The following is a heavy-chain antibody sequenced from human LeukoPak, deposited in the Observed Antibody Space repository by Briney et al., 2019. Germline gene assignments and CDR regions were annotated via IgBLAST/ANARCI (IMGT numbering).Heavy chain of an antibody. Sequence: PSETLSLTCTVSGGSISSYYWSWIRQPPGKGLEWIGYIYYSGSTNYNPSLKSRVTISVDTSKNQFSLKLSSVTAADTAVYYCARTPYPWGQGTLVTVSS. CDR3: ARTPYP. V-gene: IGHV4-59*01. J-gene: IGHJ5*02. D-gene: IGHD3-16*01. CDR1: GGSISSYY. CDR2: IYYSGST.